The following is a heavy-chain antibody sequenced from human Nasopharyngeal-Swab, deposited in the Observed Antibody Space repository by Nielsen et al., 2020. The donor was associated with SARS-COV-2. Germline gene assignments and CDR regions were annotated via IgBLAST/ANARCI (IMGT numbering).Heavy chain of an antibody. V-gene: IGHV4-4*02. CDR3: ARVIAWFDP. CDR2: IYHSGST. Sequence: WIRQPPGKGLEWIGEIYHSGSTNYNPSLKSPINISLDKSKNQFSLKLRSVTAADTAVYYCARVIAWFDPWGQGTLVTVSS. D-gene: IGHD2-15*01. J-gene: IGHJ5*02.